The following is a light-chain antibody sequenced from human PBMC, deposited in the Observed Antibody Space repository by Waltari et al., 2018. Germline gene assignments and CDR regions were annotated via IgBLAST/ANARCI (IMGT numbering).Light chain of an antibody. CDR1: SSDIGTYNY. J-gene: IGLJ1*01. Sequence: QSALTQPPSASGSPGQSVTISCPGTSSDIGTYNYVSWYQQSPGKAPKLLISEVNNRPSGVPDRFSGSKSGNTASLTVSGLQAEDEADYYCSSYTGSNNLYVFGTGTKVTVL. V-gene: IGLV2-8*01. CDR2: EVN. CDR3: SSYTGSNNLYV.